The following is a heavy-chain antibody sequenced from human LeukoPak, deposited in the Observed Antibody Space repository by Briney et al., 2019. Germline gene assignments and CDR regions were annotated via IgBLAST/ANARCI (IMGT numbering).Heavy chain of an antibody. CDR1: GGTFSSYA. CDR3: ARGVSGYDLDAFDI. J-gene: IGHJ3*02. Sequence: ASVKVSCKASGGTFSSYAISWVRQAPGQGLEWMGWISVYNGNTNYAQKLQGRVTMTTDTSMTTAYMELRSLRSDDTAVYYRARGVSGYDLDAFDIWGQGTMVTVSS. V-gene: IGHV1-18*01. D-gene: IGHD5-12*01. CDR2: ISVYNGNT.